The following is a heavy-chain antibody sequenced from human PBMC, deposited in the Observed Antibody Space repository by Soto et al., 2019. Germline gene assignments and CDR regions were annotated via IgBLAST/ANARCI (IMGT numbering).Heavy chain of an antibody. V-gene: IGHV3-23*01. D-gene: IGHD3-10*01. CDR2: ISGSGDST. CDR1: GFTFSSYA. CDR3: AKKGLPSMVPYYYYYMDV. Sequence: EVQLLESGGGLVQPGGSLRLSCAASGFTFSSYAMSWVRQAPGKGLEWVSAISGSGDSTYYADSVKGRLTISRNNSKNTLYLQMNRLRAEDTAVYHCAKKGLPSMVPYYYYYMDVWGKGTTVTVSS. J-gene: IGHJ6*03.